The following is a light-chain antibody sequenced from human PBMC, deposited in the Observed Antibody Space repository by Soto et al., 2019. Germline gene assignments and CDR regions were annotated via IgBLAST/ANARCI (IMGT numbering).Light chain of an antibody. CDR2: DVS. CDR1: SSDVGGYNY. Sequence: QSALTQPASVSGSPGQSITISCTGTSSDVGGYNYVSWYQQHPGKAPKLMIYDVSNRPSGVSNRFSGSKSGNTASLTISGLQAEEEADYYCGSYTSSSTYVFGTGTKLTVL. CDR3: GSYTSSSTYV. J-gene: IGLJ1*01. V-gene: IGLV2-14*01.